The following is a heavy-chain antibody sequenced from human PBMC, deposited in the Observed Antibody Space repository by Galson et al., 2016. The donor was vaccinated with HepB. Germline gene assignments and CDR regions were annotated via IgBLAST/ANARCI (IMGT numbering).Heavy chain of an antibody. J-gene: IGHJ4*02. CDR1: GYTFTNYG. Sequence: SVKVSCKASGYTFTNYGISWVRQAPGQGLEWMGWISNYNGHTKFGQRVQGRVTMTTDTSTSTAYMELRSLRSDDTAVYFCARSDAVVAATTSDYWGQGTLVTVSS. V-gene: IGHV1-18*01. CDR3: ARSDAVVAATTSDY. D-gene: IGHD2-15*01. CDR2: ISNYNGHT.